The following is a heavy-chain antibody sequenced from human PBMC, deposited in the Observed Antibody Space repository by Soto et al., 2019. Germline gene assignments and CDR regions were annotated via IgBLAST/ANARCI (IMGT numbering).Heavy chain of an antibody. CDR1: GYTFTSFG. D-gene: IGHD6-6*01. Sequence: ASVKVSCKASGYTFTSFGITWVRQAPGQDLEWMGWISAYNGDTKYAPRLQGRVTMTTDTSTSTVYMELKNLKSDDTAVYYCARDQEYSTSGLYWFDLWGQGTLVTVS. J-gene: IGHJ5*02. V-gene: IGHV1-18*04. CDR2: ISAYNGDT. CDR3: ARDQEYSTSGLYWFDL.